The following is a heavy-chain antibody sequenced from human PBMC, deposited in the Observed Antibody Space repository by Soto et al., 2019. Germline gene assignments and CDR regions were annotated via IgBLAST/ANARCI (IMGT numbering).Heavy chain of an antibody. CDR2: IYPGDSDT. CDR1: GYSFTSYW. Sequence: GESLKISCKGSGYSFTSYWIGWVRQMPGKGLEWMGIIYPGDSDTRYSPSFQGQVTISADKSISTAYLQWSSLKASDTAMYYCATKYSSSDFYFDYWGQGTLVTVSS. V-gene: IGHV5-51*01. D-gene: IGHD6-6*01. J-gene: IGHJ4*02. CDR3: ATKYSSSDFYFDY.